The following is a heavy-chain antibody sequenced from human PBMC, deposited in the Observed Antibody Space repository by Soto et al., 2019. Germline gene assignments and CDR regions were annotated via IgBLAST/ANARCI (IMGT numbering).Heavy chain of an antibody. CDR2: ISYDGSNK. CDR3: YPLGAFGI. D-gene: IGHD7-27*01. Sequence: QVQLVESGGGVVQPGSSLRLSCAASGFTFSSYGMHWVRQAPGKGLEWVAVISYDGSNKYYADSVKGRFTISRDNSKNTLYLHMTSLRAEDTAVYYCYPLGAFGICGKGTMVTFSS. V-gene: IGHV3-30*03. J-gene: IGHJ3*02. CDR1: GFTFSSYG.